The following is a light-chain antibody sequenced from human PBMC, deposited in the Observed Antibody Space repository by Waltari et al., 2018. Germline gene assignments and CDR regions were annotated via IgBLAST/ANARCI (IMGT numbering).Light chain of an antibody. Sequence: DIQMTQSPSSLSASVGDRVTITCQASQGINKYLNWYQQKPGKPPNLLIYDAANLETGVPSRFSGSRSWRHFTLTISSLQPEDIATYYCQQYGNLPPSVTFGQGTRLEIK. CDR3: QQYGNLPPSVT. CDR1: QGINKY. CDR2: DAA. V-gene: IGKV1-33*01. J-gene: IGKJ5*01.